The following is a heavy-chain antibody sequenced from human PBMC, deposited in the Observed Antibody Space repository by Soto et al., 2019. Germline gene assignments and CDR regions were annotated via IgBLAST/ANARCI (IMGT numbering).Heavy chain of an antibody. Sequence: GGSLRLSCAASGFTFSSYGMHWVRQAPGKGLEWVAVIWYDGSNKYYADSVKGRFTISRDNSKNTLYLQMNSLRAEDTAVYYCARDQRGESGYYDSSGYPDFDYWGQGTLVTVSS. CDR3: ARDQRGESGYYDSSGYPDFDY. CDR1: GFTFSSYG. V-gene: IGHV3-33*01. D-gene: IGHD3-22*01. J-gene: IGHJ4*02. CDR2: IWYDGSNK.